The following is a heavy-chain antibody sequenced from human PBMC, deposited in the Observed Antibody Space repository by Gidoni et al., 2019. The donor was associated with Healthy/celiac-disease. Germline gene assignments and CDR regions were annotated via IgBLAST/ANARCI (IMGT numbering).Heavy chain of an antibody. Sequence: QVQLVQSGAEEKKPGASVKVSCKASGYTFTSYAMHSVRQAPGQRLEWMGWINAGNGNTKYSQKFQGRVTITRDTSASTAYMELSSLRSEDTAVYYCARDRGLYYDSSGYIYYYGMDVWGQGTTVTVSS. CDR1: GYTFTSYA. CDR2: INAGNGNT. V-gene: IGHV1-3*05. D-gene: IGHD3-22*01. CDR3: ARDRGLYYDSSGYIYYYGMDV. J-gene: IGHJ6*02.